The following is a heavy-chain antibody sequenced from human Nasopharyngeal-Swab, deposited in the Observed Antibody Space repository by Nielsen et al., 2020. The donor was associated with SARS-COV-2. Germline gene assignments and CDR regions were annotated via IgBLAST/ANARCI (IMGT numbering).Heavy chain of an antibody. D-gene: IGHD5-12*01. J-gene: IGHJ6*03. Sequence: ASVKVSWKASGYTFTSYDINWVRQATGQGLEWMGWMNPNSGNTGYAQKFQGRVTMTRNTSISTAYMELSSLRSEDTAVYYCARGFIVATIFHYYYYMDVWGKGTTVTVSS. CDR1: GYTFTSYD. CDR3: ARGFIVATIFHYYYYMDV. CDR2: MNPNSGNT. V-gene: IGHV1-8*01.